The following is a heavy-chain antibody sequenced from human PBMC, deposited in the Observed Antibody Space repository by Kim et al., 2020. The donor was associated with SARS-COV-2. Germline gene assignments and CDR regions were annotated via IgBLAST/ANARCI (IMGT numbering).Heavy chain of an antibody. CDR1: GYTFTSYA. Sequence: ASVKVSCKASGYTFTSYAMHWVRQAPGQRLEWMGWINAGNGNTKYSQKFQGRVTITRDTSASTAYMELSSLRSEDTAVYYCARDVDYYGSGSYFSGWFDPWGQGTLVTVSS. J-gene: IGHJ5*02. V-gene: IGHV1-3*01. CDR3: ARDVDYYGSGSYFSGWFDP. CDR2: INAGNGNT. D-gene: IGHD3-10*01.